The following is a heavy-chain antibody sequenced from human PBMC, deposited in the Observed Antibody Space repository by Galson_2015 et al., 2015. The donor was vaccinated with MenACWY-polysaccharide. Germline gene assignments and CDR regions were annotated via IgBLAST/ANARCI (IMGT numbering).Heavy chain of an antibody. CDR1: HGPLTSSY. V-gene: IGHV4-4*07. CDR3: ARRNLGNWFFDL. D-gene: IGHD1-14*01. Sequence: SETLSLTCPVSHGPLTSSYWSWIRQPAGQGLDWIGRIHASGSTTYNPSFRSRVTMSVDTSKNRFSLSLTSVTAADTAVYYCARRNLGNWFFDLWGRGTLVTVSS. CDR2: IHASGST. J-gene: IGHJ2*01.